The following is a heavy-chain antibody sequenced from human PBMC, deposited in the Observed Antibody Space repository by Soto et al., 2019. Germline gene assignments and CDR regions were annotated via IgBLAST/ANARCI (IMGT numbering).Heavy chain of an antibody. J-gene: IGHJ6*03. D-gene: IGHD3-10*01. CDR2: MNPNSGNT. CDR1: GYTFTSYD. Sequence: QVQLVQSGAEVKKPGASVKVSCKASGYTFTSYDINWVRQATGQGLEWMGWMNPNSGNTGYAQKFQGRVTMTRNTSISTAYMELSSLRSEDTAVYYCARDFWFGGLPYYYYRDVWGKGTTVTVSS. CDR3: ARDFWFGGLPYYYYRDV. V-gene: IGHV1-8*01.